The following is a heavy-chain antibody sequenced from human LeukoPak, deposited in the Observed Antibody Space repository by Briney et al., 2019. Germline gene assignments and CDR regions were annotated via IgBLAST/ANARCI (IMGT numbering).Heavy chain of an antibody. J-gene: IGHJ4*02. CDR2: IYASGST. V-gene: IGHV4-4*07. D-gene: IGHD2-2*01. CDR3: ARYYCTSTTCYYFDY. CDR1: GGSISNYY. Sequence: PSETLSLTCTVSGGSISNYYWSWIRQPAGMGLEWIGRIYASGSTNYNPSLKSRVTISVDTSKNQFSLKLSSVTAADTAVYYCARYYCTSTTCYYFDYWGQGTLVTVSS.